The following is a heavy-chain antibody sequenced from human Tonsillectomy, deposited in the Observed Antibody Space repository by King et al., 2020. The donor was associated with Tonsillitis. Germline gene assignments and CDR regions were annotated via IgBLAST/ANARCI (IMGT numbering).Heavy chain of an antibody. CDR1: GGSISSYY. CDR2: IYYSGST. Sequence: VQLQESGPGLVKPSETLSLTCTVSGGSISSYYWSWIRQPPGKGLEWIGYIYYSGSTNYNPSLKSRVTISVDTSKNQFSLKLSSVTAADTAVYYCARRFHDAFDIWGQGTMVTVSS. CDR3: ARRFHDAFDI. D-gene: IGHD3-10*01. J-gene: IGHJ3*02. V-gene: IGHV4-59*08.